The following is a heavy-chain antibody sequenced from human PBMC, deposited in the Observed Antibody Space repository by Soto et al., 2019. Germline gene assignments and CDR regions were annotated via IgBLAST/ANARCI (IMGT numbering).Heavy chain of an antibody. CDR3: ARDALKRWLGGGLDH. V-gene: IGHV3-33*01. J-gene: IGHJ4*02. Sequence: QVQLVESGGGVVQPGRSLRLSCAASGFTFSSYGIHWVRQAPGKGLEWVAGIWYDGSNRYYGDSVKGRFTISRDNSKNTVYLQMNSLVAEDTAVYYCARDALKRWLGGGLDHWGQGILVTVSS. CDR2: IWYDGSNR. D-gene: IGHD6-19*01. CDR1: GFTFSSYG.